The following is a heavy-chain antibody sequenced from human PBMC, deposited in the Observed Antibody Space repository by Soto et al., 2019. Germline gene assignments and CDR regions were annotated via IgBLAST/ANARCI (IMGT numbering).Heavy chain of an antibody. CDR2: ISGSGVTT. J-gene: IGHJ3*02. D-gene: IGHD2-15*01. V-gene: IGHV3-23*01. CDR3: AKDRDDIGMVDAFEI. CDR1: GFTISNYA. Sequence: EMQLLESGGDLVQPGGSLRLSCAASGFTISNYAMTWVRQAPGKGLEYISAISGSGVTTYDADSMKGRFTISRDNSKNTLYLQMNSLRAEDTAVYYCAKDRDDIGMVDAFEIWGQGTMVTVSS.